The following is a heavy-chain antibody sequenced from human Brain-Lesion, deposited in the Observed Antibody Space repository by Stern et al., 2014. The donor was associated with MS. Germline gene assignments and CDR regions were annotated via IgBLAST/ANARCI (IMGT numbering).Heavy chain of an antibody. D-gene: IGHD3-22*01. CDR1: GYTFTGYY. V-gene: IGHV1-2*04. CDR3: ATYYYDSTGYNDF. Sequence: QVQLVESGAEVKKPGASVKVSCKASGYTFTGYYMHWVRQAPGQGLEWMGWINPKSGGTNYAQKFQGWVTMTRVTSINTAYMELSRLRSDDTAVYYCATYYYDSTGYNDFWGQGTLVTVSS. J-gene: IGHJ4*02. CDR2: INPKSGGT.